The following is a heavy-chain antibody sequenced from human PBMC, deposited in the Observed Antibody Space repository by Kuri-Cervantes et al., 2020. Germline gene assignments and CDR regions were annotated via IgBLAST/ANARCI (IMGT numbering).Heavy chain of an antibody. D-gene: IGHD6-19*01. CDR3: ARGSYSSGWYGMMGGLDY. J-gene: IGHJ4*02. V-gene: IGHV3-23*01. CDR1: GFTLSCYA. CDR2: ISGSGSST. Sequence: EAPKIPRAPSGFTLSCYAMSWVPQAPGEGVGWGSAISGSGSSTYYADPEKGPFTITRDNSKTTLYLQMKSLRAEDTAVYYCARGSYSSGWYGMMGGLDYWGQGTLVTVSS.